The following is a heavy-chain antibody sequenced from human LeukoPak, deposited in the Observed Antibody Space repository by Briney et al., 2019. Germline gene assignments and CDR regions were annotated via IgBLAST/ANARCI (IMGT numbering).Heavy chain of an antibody. V-gene: IGHV3-30*02. Sequence: PGGSLRLSCAASGFSFNNHGMHWVRQAPGRGPEWVAFIRYDGSKKYYADSVKGRFTISRDNSKNTLYLQVNSLRVEDTAVYYCAKDLCSSSSCYLDIWGQGAMVTVSS. CDR1: GFSFNNHG. J-gene: IGHJ3*02. CDR2: IRYDGSKK. CDR3: AKDLCSSSSCYLDI. D-gene: IGHD2-2*01.